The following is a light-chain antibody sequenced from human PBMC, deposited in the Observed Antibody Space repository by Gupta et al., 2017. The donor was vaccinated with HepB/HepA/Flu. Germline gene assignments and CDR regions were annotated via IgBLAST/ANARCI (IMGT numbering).Light chain of an antibody. CDR1: SSDVGGYNY. CDR2: DVS. Sequence: QSALPHPASVSGSPGQSITISCTGTSSDVGGYNYVSWYQQHPGKAPKLMIYDVSNRPSGVSNRFSGSKSGNTASLTISGLQAEDEADYYCSSYTSSSRLFGGGTKLTVL. CDR3: SSYTSSSRL. V-gene: IGLV2-14*01. J-gene: IGLJ2*01.